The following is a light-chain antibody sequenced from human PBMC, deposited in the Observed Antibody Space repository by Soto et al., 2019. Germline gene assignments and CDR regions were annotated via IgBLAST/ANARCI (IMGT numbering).Light chain of an antibody. CDR2: GSS. CDR3: QQYNNWWT. V-gene: IGKV3-15*01. CDR1: QSVSSI. Sequence: EIVITQSPATLSVSPGERATLSCRASQSVSSILAWYRQKPGQAPRLLIYGSSTRATGIPARFSGSGSGTEFTLTISSLQSEDFAVYYCQQYNNWWTLGQGTKVDIK. J-gene: IGKJ1*01.